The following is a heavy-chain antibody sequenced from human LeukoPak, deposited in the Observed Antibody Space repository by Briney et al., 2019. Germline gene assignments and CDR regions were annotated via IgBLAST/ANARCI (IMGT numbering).Heavy chain of an antibody. D-gene: IGHD3-10*01. J-gene: IGHJ4*02. CDR3: VIDTNNFYGSGSFDY. V-gene: IGHV5-51*01. Sequence: GESLKISCKGSGYTFTSYWIGWVRQMSGKGLEWMGIIYPGDSDTRYSPSFQGQVTISADKSISTAYLQWSSLKASDTAMYYWVIDTNNFYGSGSFDYWGQGTLVTVSS. CDR2: IYPGDSDT. CDR1: GYTFTSYW.